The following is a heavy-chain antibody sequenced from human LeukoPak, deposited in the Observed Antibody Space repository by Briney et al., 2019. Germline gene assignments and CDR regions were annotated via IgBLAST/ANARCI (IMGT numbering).Heavy chain of an antibody. CDR3: ARESTLGYCSSTSCPGFDY. J-gene: IGHJ4*02. V-gene: IGHV3-30-3*01. CDR1: GFTFSSYA. Sequence: GGSLRLSCAASGFTFSSYAMHWVRQAPGKGLEWVAVISYDGSNKYYADSVKGRFTISRDNSKNTLYLQMNSLRAEDTAVYYCARESTLGYCSSTSCPGFDYWGQGTLVTVSS. D-gene: IGHD2-2*01. CDR2: ISYDGSNK.